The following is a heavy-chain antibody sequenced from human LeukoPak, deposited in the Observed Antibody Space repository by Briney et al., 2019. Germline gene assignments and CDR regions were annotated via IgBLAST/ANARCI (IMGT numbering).Heavy chain of an antibody. D-gene: IGHD1-1*01. CDR3: AREPTGMNLFDY. V-gene: IGHV4-61*02. CDR1: GHSINSGYY. J-gene: IGHJ4*02. CDR2: IYTSGST. Sequence: SETLSLTCAVTGHSINSGYYWGWIRQPAGKGLEWIGRIYTSGSTNYNPSLKSRVTISVDTSKNQFSLKLSSVTAADTAVYYCAREPTGMNLFDYWGQGTLVTVSS.